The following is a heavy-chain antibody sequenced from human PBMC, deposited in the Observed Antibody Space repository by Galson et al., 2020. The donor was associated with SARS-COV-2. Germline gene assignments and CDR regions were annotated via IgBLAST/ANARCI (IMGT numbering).Heavy chain of an antibody. Sequence: GGSLSLSCSASGFSFPTYSLHWVRQAPEKGLEYVSGITNDGSSTFYADSVKGRFTISRDNFKNTLYLQMSSLRSDDTAVYYCGFSWGGGACDVWGQVTMVTVST. CDR3: GFSWGGGACDV. V-gene: IGHV3-64D*08. CDR2: ITNDGSST. CDR1: GFSFPTYS. J-gene: IGHJ3*01. D-gene: IGHD7-27*01.